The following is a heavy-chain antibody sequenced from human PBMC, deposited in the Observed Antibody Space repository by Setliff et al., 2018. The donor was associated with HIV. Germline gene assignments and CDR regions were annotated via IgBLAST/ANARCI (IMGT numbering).Heavy chain of an antibody. CDR1: GSTFSSFG. D-gene: IGHD3-10*01. Sequence: LRLSCAASGSTFSSFGMNWVRQAPGKGLEWVSSISSSSSYIYYTDSVKGRFTISRDNAKNSLYLQMNSLRAEDTAVYYCARGTGGHYYYYYYMDVWGKGTTVTVSS. J-gene: IGHJ6*03. CDR3: ARGTGGHYYYYYYMDV. CDR2: ISSSSSYI. V-gene: IGHV3-21*01.